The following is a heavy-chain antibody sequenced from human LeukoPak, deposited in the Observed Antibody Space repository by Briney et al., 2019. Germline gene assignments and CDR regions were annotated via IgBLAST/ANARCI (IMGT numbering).Heavy chain of an antibody. V-gene: IGHV4-59*01. D-gene: IGHD2/OR15-2a*01. J-gene: IGHJ3*02. Sequence: SETLSLTCTVSGDSISSYYWSWIRQPPGKGLEGIGQMYYSGSAKYSPSLRSRATTSVDTSKNHFSLKLSSVTAADTAVYYCARSLKSNSRDAFDIWGQGTMVTVSP. CDR1: GDSISSYY. CDR2: MYYSGSA. CDR3: ARSLKSNSRDAFDI.